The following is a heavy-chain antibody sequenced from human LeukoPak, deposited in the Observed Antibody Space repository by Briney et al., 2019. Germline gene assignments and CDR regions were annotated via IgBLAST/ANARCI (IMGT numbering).Heavy chain of an antibody. V-gene: IGHV4-39*07. D-gene: IGHD6-19*01. Sequence: PSETLSLTCTVSGGSISSSSYYWGWIRQPPGKGLEWIGEINHSGSTNYNPSLKSRVTISVDTSKNQFSLKLSSVTAADTAVYYCARRPQWLVVKYYFDYWGQGTLVTVSS. CDR2: INHSGST. J-gene: IGHJ4*02. CDR1: GGSISSSSYY. CDR3: ARRPQWLVVKYYFDY.